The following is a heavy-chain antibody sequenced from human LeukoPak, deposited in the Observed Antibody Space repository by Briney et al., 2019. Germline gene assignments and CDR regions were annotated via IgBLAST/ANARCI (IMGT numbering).Heavy chain of an antibody. V-gene: IGHV3-13*01. D-gene: IGHD3-22*01. Sequence: PGGSLRLSCAASGFTFSSYDMHWVRQATGKGLEWVSAIGTAGDTYYPGSVKGRFTISRENAKNSLYLQMNSLRAGDTAVYYCARGPHYYDSSGYYYFDYWGQGTLVTVSS. J-gene: IGHJ4*02. CDR2: IGTAGDT. CDR1: GFTFSSYD. CDR3: ARGPHYYDSSGYYYFDY.